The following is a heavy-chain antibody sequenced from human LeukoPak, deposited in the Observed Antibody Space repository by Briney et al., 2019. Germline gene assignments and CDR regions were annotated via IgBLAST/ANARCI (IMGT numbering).Heavy chain of an antibody. CDR1: GGSISSSSYY. J-gene: IGHJ4*02. Sequence: PSETLSLTCTVSGGSISSSSYYWGWIRQPPGKGLEWIGSIYYSGSTYYNPSLKSRVTISVDTSKNQFSLKLSSVTAADTAVYYCAVIAARRGDYWGQGTLVTVPS. CDR2: IYYSGST. D-gene: IGHD6-6*01. V-gene: IGHV4-39*01. CDR3: AVIAARRGDY.